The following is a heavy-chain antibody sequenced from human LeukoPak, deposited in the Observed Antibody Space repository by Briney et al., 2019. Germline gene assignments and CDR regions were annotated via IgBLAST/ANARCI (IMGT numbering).Heavy chain of an antibody. Sequence: GGSLRLSCTASGFTFGDYAMSWVRQAPGKGLEWVGFIRRKAYGGTTEYAASVKGRFTISRDDSKSIAYLQMNSLKTEDTAVYYCTREYDFWSGLGYYYMDVWGKGTTVTVSS. CDR3: TREYDFWSGLGYYYMDV. CDR1: GFTFGDYA. J-gene: IGHJ6*03. CDR2: IRRKAYGGTT. V-gene: IGHV3-49*04. D-gene: IGHD3-3*01.